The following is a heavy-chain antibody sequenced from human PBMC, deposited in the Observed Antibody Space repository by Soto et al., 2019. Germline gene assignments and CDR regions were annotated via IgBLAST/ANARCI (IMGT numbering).Heavy chain of an antibody. CDR2: ILYNGDT. D-gene: IGHD3-10*01. V-gene: IGHV4-59*01. CDR1: GGSISDYY. CDR3: ARDIGYYYAGTGSTAFDI. Sequence: PSETLSLTCTVSGGSISDYYWSWIRQPPGKGLEWIGYILYNGDTKYNPSLKSRVTISVDTSKSQFSLKLSSVTAADTAIYYCARDIGYYYAGTGSTAFDIWGQGTMVT. J-gene: IGHJ3*02.